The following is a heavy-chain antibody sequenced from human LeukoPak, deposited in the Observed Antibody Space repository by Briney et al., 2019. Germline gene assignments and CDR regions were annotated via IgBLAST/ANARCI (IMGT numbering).Heavy chain of an antibody. Sequence: PGGSLRLSCAASGFTFGSYGMHWVRQAPGKGLEWVAVIWYDGSNKYYADSVKGRFTISRDNSKNTLYLQMNSLRAEDTAVYYCARMTYDSSARVVYYFDYWGQGTLVTVSS. J-gene: IGHJ4*02. CDR3: ARMTYDSSARVVYYFDY. D-gene: IGHD3-22*01. CDR1: GFTFGSYG. CDR2: IWYDGSNK. V-gene: IGHV3-33*01.